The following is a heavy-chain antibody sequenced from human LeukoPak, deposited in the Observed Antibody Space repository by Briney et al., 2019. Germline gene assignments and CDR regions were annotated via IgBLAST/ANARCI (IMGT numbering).Heavy chain of an antibody. D-gene: IGHD6-13*01. CDR2: IYYSGST. V-gene: IGHV4-39*07. CDR3: ARGMQQLGGHFEC. Sequence: SETLSLTCTVSGGSISSSNFYWGWIRQPPGKGLEWIGSIYYSGSTYYNPSLKSRVTISVDTSKNQFSLKLSSVTAADTAVYYCARGMQQLGGHFECWGQGTPVTVSS. J-gene: IGHJ4*02. CDR1: GGSISSSNFY.